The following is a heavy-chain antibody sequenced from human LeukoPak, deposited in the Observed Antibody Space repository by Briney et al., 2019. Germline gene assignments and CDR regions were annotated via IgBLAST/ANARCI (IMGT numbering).Heavy chain of an antibody. D-gene: IGHD4-23*01. V-gene: IGHV3-23*01. J-gene: IGHJ4*02. CDR3: AKLGNSNPLRLPFDY. CDR1: GFTFSSYA. CDR2: ITGTGGST. Sequence: GGSLRLSCEASGFTFSSYAMSWFRQAPGKGLEGASTITGTGGSTYYADSVRGRFTISRDNSKNTLYLQMNSLRAEDTAVYYCAKLGNSNPLRLPFDYWGQGTLVTVSS.